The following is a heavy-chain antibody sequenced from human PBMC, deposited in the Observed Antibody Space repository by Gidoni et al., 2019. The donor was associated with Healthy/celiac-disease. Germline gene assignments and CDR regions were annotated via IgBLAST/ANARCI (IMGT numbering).Heavy chain of an antibody. V-gene: IGHV4-39*01. CDR1: GGSISSSSYY. CDR3: ARRVAVAGTGWFDP. J-gene: IGHJ5*02. CDR2: IYYSGST. D-gene: IGHD6-19*01. Sequence: QLQLQESGPGLVKPSETLSLTCTVSGGSISSSSYYWGWIRQPPGKGLEWIGSIYYSGSTYYNPSLKSRVTISVETSKNQFSLKLSSVTAADTAVYYCARRVAVAGTGWFDPWGQGTLVTVSS.